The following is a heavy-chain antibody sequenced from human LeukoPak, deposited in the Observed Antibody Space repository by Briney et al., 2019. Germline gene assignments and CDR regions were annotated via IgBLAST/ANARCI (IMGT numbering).Heavy chain of an antibody. Sequence: GGSLRLSCAASGFTFSSYGMSWVRQAPGKGLEWVSAISGSGGSTYYADSVKGRFTISRDNSKNTLYLQMNSLRAEDTAVYYCATPQEMATISVLRYWGQGTLVTVSS. CDR3: ATPQEMATISVLRY. CDR1: GFTFSSYG. J-gene: IGHJ4*02. V-gene: IGHV3-23*01. CDR2: ISGSGGST. D-gene: IGHD5-24*01.